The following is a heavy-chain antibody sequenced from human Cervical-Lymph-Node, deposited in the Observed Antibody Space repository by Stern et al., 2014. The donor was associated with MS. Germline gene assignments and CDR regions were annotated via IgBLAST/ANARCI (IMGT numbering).Heavy chain of an antibody. D-gene: IGHD4-17*01. CDR1: GGSISRADYY. J-gene: IGHJ4*02. CDR2: IYSTGPA. Sequence: VQLVESGPGLVKPSQTLSLTCTVSGGSISRADYYWSWIRHPPGQGLVGIGYIYSTGPAYYNPSVKSRASISLDTSKNQFSLKRPSVTAADTAAYYCARFVGGDYVRNWGQGTLVTVSS. V-gene: IGHV4-30-4*01. CDR3: ARFVGGDYVRN.